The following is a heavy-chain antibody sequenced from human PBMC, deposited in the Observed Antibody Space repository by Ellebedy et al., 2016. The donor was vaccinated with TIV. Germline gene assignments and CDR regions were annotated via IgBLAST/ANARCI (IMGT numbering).Heavy chain of an antibody. D-gene: IGHD3-3*01. Sequence: GESLKISCAASGFTFSSYGMHWVRQAPGKGLEWVANIKQDGSEKYYVDSVKGRFTISRDNAKNSLYLQMNSLRAEDTAVYYCARGPATIFGVVKPLDYWGQGTLVTVSS. CDR3: ARGPATIFGVVKPLDY. V-gene: IGHV3-7*01. J-gene: IGHJ4*02. CDR2: IKQDGSEK. CDR1: GFTFSSYG.